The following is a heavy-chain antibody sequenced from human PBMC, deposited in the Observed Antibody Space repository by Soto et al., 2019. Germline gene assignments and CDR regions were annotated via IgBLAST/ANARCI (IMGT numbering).Heavy chain of an antibody. D-gene: IGHD2-2*01. Sequence: SVKVSCKASGGTFSSYTISWVRQAPGQGLEWMGRIIPILGIANYAQRFQGRVTITADKSTSTAYMELSSLRSEDTAVYYCARDRLVVPARYYYMDVWGKGTTVTVSS. V-gene: IGHV1-69*04. CDR1: GGTFSSYT. CDR2: IIPILGIA. J-gene: IGHJ6*03. CDR3: ARDRLVVPARYYYMDV.